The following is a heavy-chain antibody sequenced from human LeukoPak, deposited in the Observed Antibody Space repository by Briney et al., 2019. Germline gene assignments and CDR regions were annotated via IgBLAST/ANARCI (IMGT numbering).Heavy chain of an antibody. D-gene: IGHD2-2*01. Sequence: GESLKISCKGSGYSFTSYWIGWVRQMPGKGLEWMGIIYPGDSDTRYSPSFQGQATISADKSISTAYLQWGSLKASDTAMYYCARGGHCSSTSCYFNWFDPWGQGTLVTVSS. CDR1: GYSFTSYW. CDR3: ARGGHCSSTSCYFNWFDP. J-gene: IGHJ5*02. CDR2: IYPGDSDT. V-gene: IGHV5-51*01.